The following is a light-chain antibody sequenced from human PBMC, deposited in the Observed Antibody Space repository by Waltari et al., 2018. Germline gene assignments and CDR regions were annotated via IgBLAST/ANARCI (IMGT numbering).Light chain of an antibody. CDR3: AAWDDTLSGVV. Sequence: QSVLTQSPSASAAPGQRVTISCSGSSSNIGSTHVYCYQHVPGTAPKLLIYRNNQRPSGVPDRFSGSKSGTSASLAVSGLRSEDEADYYCAAWDDTLSGVVFGGGTKLTVL. J-gene: IGLJ2*01. CDR1: SSNIGSTH. V-gene: IGLV1-47*01. CDR2: RNN.